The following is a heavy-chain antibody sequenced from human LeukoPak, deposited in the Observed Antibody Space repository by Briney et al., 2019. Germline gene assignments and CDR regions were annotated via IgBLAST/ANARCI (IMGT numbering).Heavy chain of an antibody. Sequence: GRSLRLSCAASGFTFDDYAMHWVRQAPGKGLEWVSGISWNSGSIGYADSVKGRFTISRDNAKNSLYLQMNSLRAEDTALYYCAKDILLFSVVRGVMGAFDIWGQGTMVTVSS. V-gene: IGHV3-9*01. CDR3: AKDILLFSVVRGVMGAFDI. CDR1: GFTFDDYA. D-gene: IGHD3-10*01. J-gene: IGHJ3*02. CDR2: ISWNSGSI.